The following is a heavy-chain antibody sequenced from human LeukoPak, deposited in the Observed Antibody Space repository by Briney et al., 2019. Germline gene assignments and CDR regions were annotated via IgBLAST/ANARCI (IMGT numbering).Heavy chain of an antibody. V-gene: IGHV1-18*01. J-gene: IGHJ4*02. CDR3: ARDPYVIVAGNLDY. Sequence: ASVKVSCKASGYTFKNFGISWVRQAPVQGLEWMGWINTYNGKTNYAQKLQGRVTLTIDTFTNTVYMELRGLRSDDTAVYYCARDPYVIVAGNLDYWGQGTLVTVSS. CDR1: GYTFKNFG. CDR2: INTYNGKT. D-gene: IGHD6-19*01.